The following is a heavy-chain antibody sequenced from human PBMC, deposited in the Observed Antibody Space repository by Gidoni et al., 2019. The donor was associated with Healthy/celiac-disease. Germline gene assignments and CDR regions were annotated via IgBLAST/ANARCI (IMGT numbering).Heavy chain of an antibody. V-gene: IGHV3-23*01. Sequence: EVQLLESGGGLVQPGGSLRLSCAASGFTFSSYAMSWVRQAPGKGLVWLSAISGSGGSTYYADSVNGRFTISRDNSKNTLYLQMNSLRAEDTAVYYCAKDRAWGRGGSSLDYWGQGTLVTVSS. CDR3: AKDRAWGRGGSSLDY. J-gene: IGHJ4*02. CDR1: GFTFSSYA. D-gene: IGHD6-6*01. CDR2: ISGSGGST.